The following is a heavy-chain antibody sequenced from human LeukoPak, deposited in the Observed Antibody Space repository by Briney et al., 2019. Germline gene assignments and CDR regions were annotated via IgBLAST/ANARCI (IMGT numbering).Heavy chain of an antibody. J-gene: IGHJ3*02. CDR2: ISADGRMT. CDR1: GFTFTDYW. CDR3: ARGGFTYGPATLGALDI. V-gene: IGHV3-74*01. Sequence: GGSLRLSCAAPGFTFTDYWMHWVRQAPGKGLVWVSRISADGRMTDYEDSVKGRFTVSRDNAKNTLYLQMNRVRVEDTAVYYCARGGFTYGPATLGALDIWGQGTMVPVSS. D-gene: IGHD5-18*01.